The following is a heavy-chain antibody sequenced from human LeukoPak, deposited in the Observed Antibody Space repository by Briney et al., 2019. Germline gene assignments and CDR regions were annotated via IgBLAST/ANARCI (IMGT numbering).Heavy chain of an antibody. CDR3: ARGPRITGLFPGYDY. CDR2: IYYSGST. V-gene: IGHV4-59*12. CDR1: GGSISSYY. D-gene: IGHD2-21*01. Sequence: SETLSLTCTVSGGSISSYYWSWIRQSPGKGLEWIGYIYYSGSTNYNPSLKSRVTISVDTSKNQFSLKLSSVTAADTAVYYCARGPRITGLFPGYDYWGQGTLSPSPQ. J-gene: IGHJ4*02.